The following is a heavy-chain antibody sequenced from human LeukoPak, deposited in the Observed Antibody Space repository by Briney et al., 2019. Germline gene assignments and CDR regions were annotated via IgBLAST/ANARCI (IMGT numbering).Heavy chain of an antibody. D-gene: IGHD3-10*01. CDR2: IFNGGST. CDR3: ARGLFASGSYYNFFDY. J-gene: IGHJ4*02. Sequence: HPGGSPRLSCVASGFTVISNYMSWVRQAPGKGLEWVSVIFNGGSTYYADSVKGRFTISTDNSKNMLSLQMNSLRAEDTAVYYCARGLFASGSYYNFFDYWAQGTLVTVSS. V-gene: IGHV3-66*01. CDR1: GFTVISNY.